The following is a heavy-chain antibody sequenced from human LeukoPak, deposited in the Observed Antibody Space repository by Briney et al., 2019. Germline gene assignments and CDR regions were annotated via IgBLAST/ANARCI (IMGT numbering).Heavy chain of an antibody. D-gene: IGHD1-26*01. J-gene: IGHJ4*02. Sequence: NPSQTLSLTCTVSGGSIRSGLYYWGWIRQPAGKGLECTGRIYTSGTTNYNPALKSLVSTTADTSKTKYPLRLSPVAAADTAVYYAARQDSGSYHFDYWGQGTLVTVSS. CDR3: ARQDSGSYHFDY. CDR1: GGSIRSGLYY. CDR2: IYTSGTT. V-gene: IGHV4-61*02.